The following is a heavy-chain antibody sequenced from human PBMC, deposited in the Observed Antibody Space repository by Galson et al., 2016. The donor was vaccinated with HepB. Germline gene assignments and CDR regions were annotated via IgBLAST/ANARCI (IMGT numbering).Heavy chain of an antibody. CDR3: ARDAGRGYTWGYFDY. V-gene: IGHV3-48*02. J-gene: IGHJ4*02. CDR2: ISSRSSTV. CDR1: GFTFSTYS. D-gene: IGHD5-24*01. Sequence: SLRLSCAASGFTFSTYSMNWVRQAPGKGLEWVSYISSRSSTVSYADSLKGRFTISRDNAKNSLYLQMNSLRDEDTAVFYCARDAGRGYTWGYFDYWGRRTLLTVSS.